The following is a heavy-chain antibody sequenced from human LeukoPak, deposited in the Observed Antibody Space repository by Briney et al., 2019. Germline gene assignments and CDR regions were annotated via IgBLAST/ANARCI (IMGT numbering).Heavy chain of an antibody. CDR2: IWYDGSNK. Sequence: PGGSLRLSCAASGFTFSSYSMNWVRQAPGKGLEWVAVIWYDGSNKYYADSVKGRFTISRDNSKNTLYLQMNSLRAEDTAVYYCARRGYSGLPDYWGQGTLVTVSS. CDR3: ARRGYSGLPDY. D-gene: IGHD5-12*01. CDR1: GFTFSSYS. V-gene: IGHV3-33*08. J-gene: IGHJ4*02.